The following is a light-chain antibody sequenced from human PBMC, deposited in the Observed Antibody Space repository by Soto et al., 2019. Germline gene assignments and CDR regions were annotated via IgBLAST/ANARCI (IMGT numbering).Light chain of an antibody. V-gene: IGKV3-20*01. J-gene: IGKJ1*01. CDR2: DAY. Sequence: EVVLTQSPVTLSLSPGERAALSCRASQSFRGLLAWYQQKPGQAPRLIIYDAYNRATGIPPRFSGSGAGTDFTLTISRLEPEDFAVYYCQQYGSSPPTFGQGTKVDIK. CDR1: QSFRGL. CDR3: QQYGSSPPT.